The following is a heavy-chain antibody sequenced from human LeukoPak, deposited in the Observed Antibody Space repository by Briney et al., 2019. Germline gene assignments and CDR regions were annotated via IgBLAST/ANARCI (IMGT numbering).Heavy chain of an antibody. D-gene: IGHD5-12*01. CDR3: ARSELVGYSGYDLDY. J-gene: IGHJ4*02. CDR2: ISSRGTAM. V-gene: IGHV3-11*01. CDR1: GFTFSDYS. Sequence: GGSLRLSCAVSGFTFSDYSMSWVRQAPGKGPEWISYISSRGTAMYYADSVKGRFSISRDNAKKSLYLQMNSLRAEDTAVYYCARSELVGYSGYDLDYWGQGTLVTVSS.